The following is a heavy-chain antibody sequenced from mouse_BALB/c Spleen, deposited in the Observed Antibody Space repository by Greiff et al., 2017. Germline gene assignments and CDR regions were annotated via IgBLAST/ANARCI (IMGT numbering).Heavy chain of an antibody. CDR1: GYTFTSYW. D-gene: IGHD2-4*01. CDR3: TREGDYDDVLAY. V-gene: IGHV1-69*02. Sequence: QVQLQQSGAELVRPGASVKLSCKASGYTFTSYWINWVKQRPGQGLEWIGNIYPSDSYTNYNQKFKDKATLTVDKSSSTAYMQLSSPTSEDSAVYYSTREGDYDDVLAYWGQGTLVTVSA. J-gene: IGHJ3*01. CDR2: IYPSDSYT.